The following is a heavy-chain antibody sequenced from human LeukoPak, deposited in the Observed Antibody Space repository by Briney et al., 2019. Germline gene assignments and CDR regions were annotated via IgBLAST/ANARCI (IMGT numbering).Heavy chain of an antibody. J-gene: IGHJ3*02. CDR3: ARERVEMATISAFDI. CDR2: IYSGGST. CDR1: GFTFSSYA. D-gene: IGHD5-24*01. Sequence: GGSLRLSCAASGFTFSSYAMSWVRQAPGKGLEWVSVIYSGGSTYYADSVKGRFTISRDNSKNTLYLQMNSLRAEDTAVYYCARERVEMATISAFDIWGQGTMVTVSS. V-gene: IGHV3-66*01.